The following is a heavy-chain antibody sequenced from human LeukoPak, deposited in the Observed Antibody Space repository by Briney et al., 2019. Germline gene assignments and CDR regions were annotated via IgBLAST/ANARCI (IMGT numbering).Heavy chain of an antibody. CDR2: IKSQTDGGTT. Sequence: GGSLRLSCSASGITFSKAWMSWVRQAPGKGLEWVGRIKSQTDGGTTDYAAPVKGRFTISRDDSKTTLYLRMNSLKTEDTAVYYCIMDGFLQRWFFDYWGQGTLVTVSS. CDR1: GITFSKAW. V-gene: IGHV3-15*01. CDR3: IMDGFLQRWFFDY. J-gene: IGHJ4*02. D-gene: IGHD5-18*01.